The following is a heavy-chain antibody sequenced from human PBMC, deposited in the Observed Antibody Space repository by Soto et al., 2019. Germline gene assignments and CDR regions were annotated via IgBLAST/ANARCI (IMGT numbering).Heavy chain of an antibody. J-gene: IGHJ2*01. V-gene: IGHV1-46*01. CDR2: INPTGDRT. CDR3: XXXXDXXXXXNWYFDL. CDR1: GYSFTSLY. Sequence: QVQLVQSGAEVKKPGASVKFSCKASGYSFTSLYMHWVRQAPGQGLEWMGIINPTGDRTNYAQKFHSRVTMXXXXXXXTXXXEXXXXXXXXXXXXXXXXXXDXXXXXNWYFDLWGRGTLVIVSS.